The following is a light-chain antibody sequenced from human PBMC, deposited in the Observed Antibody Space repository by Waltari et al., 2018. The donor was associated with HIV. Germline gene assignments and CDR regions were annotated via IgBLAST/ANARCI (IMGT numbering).Light chain of an antibody. V-gene: IGLV2-23*02. CDR3: CSYAGSSTNVV. CDR1: SSDVGSYNL. Sequence: QSALTQPASVSGSPGQSITISCTGTSSDVGSYNLVSWYQQHPGQAPNLMIYEVSKRPSGVSNRFSGSKSGNTASLTISGLQAEDEADYYCCSYAGSSTNVVFGGGTKLTVL. J-gene: IGLJ2*01. CDR2: EVS.